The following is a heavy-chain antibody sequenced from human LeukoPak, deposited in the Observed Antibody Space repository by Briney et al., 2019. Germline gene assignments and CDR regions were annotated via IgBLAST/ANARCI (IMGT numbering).Heavy chain of an antibody. Sequence: PSETLSLTCTVSGGSISSSSHYWGWIRQPPGKGLEWIGSMYYRGSTYYNPSLKSRITISVDTSKNQFSLKMRSVTAADTAVYYCARPTSKLGSFDYWGQGTLVTVSS. CDR1: GGSISSSSHY. CDR3: ARPTSKLGSFDY. J-gene: IGHJ4*02. V-gene: IGHV4-39*01. D-gene: IGHD2/OR15-2a*01. CDR2: MYYRGST.